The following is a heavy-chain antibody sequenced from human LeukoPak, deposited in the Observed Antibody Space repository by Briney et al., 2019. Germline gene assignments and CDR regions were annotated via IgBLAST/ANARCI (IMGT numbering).Heavy chain of an antibody. J-gene: IGHJ3*02. Sequence: SVKVSCEASGGTFSSYAISWVRQAPGQGLEWMGGIIPIFGTANYAQKFQGRVTITTDESTSTAYMELSSLRSEDTAVYYCARGGNIVVVPAAPDAFDIWGEGTMVTVSS. CDR3: ARGGNIVVVPAAPDAFDI. V-gene: IGHV1-69*05. CDR2: IIPIFGTA. CDR1: GGTFSSYA. D-gene: IGHD2-2*01.